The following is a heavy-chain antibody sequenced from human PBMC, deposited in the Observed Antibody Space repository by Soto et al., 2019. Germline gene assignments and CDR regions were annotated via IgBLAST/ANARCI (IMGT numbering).Heavy chain of an antibody. CDR1: GGSISSYY. V-gene: IGHV4-59*01. CDR2: IFDSGST. D-gene: IGHD4-17*01. Sequence: SETLSLTCTVSGGSISSYYWSWIRQPPGKGLEWIGNIFDSGSTNYNPSLKSRVTISVDTSKNQFSLNLSSVTAADTAVYYCARDYGDCFDFWGQGTLVTVSS. CDR3: ARDYGDCFDF. J-gene: IGHJ4*02.